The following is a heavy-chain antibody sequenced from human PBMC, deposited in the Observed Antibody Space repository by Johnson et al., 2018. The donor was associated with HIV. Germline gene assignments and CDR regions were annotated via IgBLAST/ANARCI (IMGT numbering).Heavy chain of an antibody. CDR2: LYSGSTI. V-gene: IGHV3-66*02. D-gene: IGHD5-24*01. CDR1: GFPVSSSY. Sequence: VQLVESGGGLVQPGGSLRLSCAASGFPVSSSYMSWVRQAPGKGLEWVSVLYSGSTIYYADSVKGRFTISRDNAKNSLYLQMNSLRAEDTALYYCARACIDGYTCDAFDIWGQGTMVTVSS. J-gene: IGHJ3*02. CDR3: ARACIDGYTCDAFDI.